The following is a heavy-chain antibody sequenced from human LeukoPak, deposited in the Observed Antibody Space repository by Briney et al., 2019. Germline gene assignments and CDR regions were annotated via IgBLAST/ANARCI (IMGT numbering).Heavy chain of an antibody. CDR1: GYTFTGYY. Sequence: GASVKVSCKASGYTFTGYYMHWVRQAPGQGLEWMGWINPNGGGTNYAQKFQGWVTMTRDTSISTAYMELSRLRSDDTAVYYCARERGGYYGSGEEYYFDYWGQGTLVTVSS. V-gene: IGHV1-2*04. CDR2: INPNGGGT. J-gene: IGHJ4*02. CDR3: ARERGGYYGSGEEYYFDY. D-gene: IGHD3-10*01.